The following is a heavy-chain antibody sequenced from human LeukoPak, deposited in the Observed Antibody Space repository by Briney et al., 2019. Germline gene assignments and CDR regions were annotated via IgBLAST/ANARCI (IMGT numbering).Heavy chain of an antibody. CDR1: GFTFSTYA. CDR3: ARDYY. J-gene: IGHJ4*02. V-gene: IGHV3-64*01. Sequence: GGSLRLSCAASGFTFSTYAMYWVRQAPGKGLEYVSAISSNGDSTYYANSVKGRFTISRDNSKNTLYLQMGSLRAEDMAVYYCARDYYWGQGTLVIVSS. CDR2: ISSNGDST.